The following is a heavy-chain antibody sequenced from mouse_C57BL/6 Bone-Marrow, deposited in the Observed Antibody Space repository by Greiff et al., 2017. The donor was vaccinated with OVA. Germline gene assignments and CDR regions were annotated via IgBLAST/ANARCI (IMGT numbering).Heavy chain of an antibody. D-gene: IGHD4-1*02. CDR1: GFTFSDFY. CDR3: ARDASTGDYFDY. CDR2: SRNKANDYTT. J-gene: IGHJ2*01. Sequence: EVKLMESGGGLVQSGRSLRLSCATSGFTFSDFYMEWVRQAPGKGLEWIAASRNKANDYTTEYSASVKGRFIVSRDTSQSILYLQMNALRAEDTAIDYCARDASTGDYFDYWGQGTTLTVSS. V-gene: IGHV7-1*01.